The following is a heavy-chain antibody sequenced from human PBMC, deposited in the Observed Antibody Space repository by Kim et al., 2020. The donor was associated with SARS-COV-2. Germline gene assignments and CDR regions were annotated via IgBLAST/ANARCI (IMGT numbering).Heavy chain of an antibody. Sequence: GGSLRLSCAASGFTFSSYGMHWVRQAPGKGLEWVAVISYDGSNKYYADSVKGRFTISRDNSKNTLYLQMNSLRAEDTAVYYCAKGEFSSWYPDFDYWGQG. CDR3: AKGEFSSWYPDFDY. D-gene: IGHD6-13*01. V-gene: IGHV3-30*18. CDR1: GFTFSSYG. J-gene: IGHJ4*02. CDR2: ISYDGSNK.